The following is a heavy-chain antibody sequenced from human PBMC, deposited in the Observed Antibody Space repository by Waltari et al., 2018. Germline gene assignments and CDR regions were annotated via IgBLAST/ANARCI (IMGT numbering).Heavy chain of an antibody. J-gene: IGHJ4*02. CDR3: AKIPLGVVVQTLEYYFDY. CDR2: ISGSGGST. D-gene: IGHD2-2*01. CDR1: GFTFSSYA. Sequence: EVQLVESGGGLVQPGGSLRLSCAASGFTFSSYAMSWVRQAPGKGLEWVSAISGSGGSTYYADSVKGRFTISRDNSKNTLYLQMNSLRAEDTAVYYCAKIPLGVVVQTLEYYFDYWGQGTLVTVSS. V-gene: IGHV3-23*04.